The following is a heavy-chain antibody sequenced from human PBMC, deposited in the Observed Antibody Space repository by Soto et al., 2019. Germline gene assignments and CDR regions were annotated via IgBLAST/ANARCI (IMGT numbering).Heavy chain of an antibody. Sequence: SVKVSCKSSGYTFSMSVISWVRQAPGQGLEWMGWISGYNGNTNYEQKFQDRVTMTTDTTTNTAYMELRSLRSDDTAVYYCAREGPRPYYYYGMDVWG. CDR3: AREGPRPYYYYGMDV. CDR1: GYTFSMSV. J-gene: IGHJ6*02. CDR2: ISGYNGNT. V-gene: IGHV1-18*01.